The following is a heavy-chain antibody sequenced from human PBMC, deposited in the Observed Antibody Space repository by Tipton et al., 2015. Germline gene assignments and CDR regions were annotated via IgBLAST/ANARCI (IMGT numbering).Heavy chain of an antibody. CDR2: ISGSGGST. D-gene: IGHD4-17*01. CDR1: GFTFSGYG. J-gene: IGHJ6*01. CDR3: ARDPTTETTYYYYGMDV. V-gene: IGHV3-23*01. Sequence: GSLRLSCVASGFTFSGYGMRWVRQAPGKGLEWVSSISGSGGSTLYADSVKGRFTISRDNAKNSLYLQMNSLRAEDTAVYYCARDPTTETTYYYYGMDVWGQGTTVTVSS.